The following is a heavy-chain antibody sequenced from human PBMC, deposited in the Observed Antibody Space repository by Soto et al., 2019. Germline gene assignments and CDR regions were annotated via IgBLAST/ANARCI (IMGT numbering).Heavy chain of an antibody. CDR1: GYTLTELS. Sequence: ASVKVSCKVSGYTLTELSMHWVRQAPGKGLEWMGGFDPEDGETIYAQKFQGRVTMTEDKSTDTAYMELSSLRSEDTAVYYCATRYTRSKNHDFWSGYYPSNDYYHAMDVWGQGTTVTVSS. CDR2: FDPEDGET. J-gene: IGHJ6*02. V-gene: IGHV1-24*01. CDR3: ATRYTRSKNHDFWSGYYPSNDYYHAMDV. D-gene: IGHD3-3*01.